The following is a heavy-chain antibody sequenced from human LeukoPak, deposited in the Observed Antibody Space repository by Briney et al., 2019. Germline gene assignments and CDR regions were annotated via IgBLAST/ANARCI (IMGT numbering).Heavy chain of an antibody. CDR3: ARHEFRHYYDSSGYYYFRY. D-gene: IGHD3-22*01. J-gene: IGHJ4*02. Sequence: PSETLSLTCAVYGGSFSGYYWSWIRQPPGKGLEWIGEINHSGSTNYNPSLKSRVTISVDTSKNQFSLKLSSVTAADTAVYYCARHEFRHYYDSSGYYYFRYWGQGTLVTVSS. CDR1: GGSFSGYY. V-gene: IGHV4-34*01. CDR2: INHSGST.